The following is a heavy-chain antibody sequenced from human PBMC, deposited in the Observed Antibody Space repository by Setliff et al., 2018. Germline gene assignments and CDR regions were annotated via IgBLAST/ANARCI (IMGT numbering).Heavy chain of an antibody. J-gene: IGHJ4*02. Sequence: ASVKVSCKASGYTFTDYGVTWVRQAPGQGLEWVGWISGYDGNTKYAQNLHGRVTMTTDTSTTTAYMELRSLRSDDTAVYFCARISPSYCSKSGCYAAEGYWGQGTLVTVSS. D-gene: IGHD2-2*01. V-gene: IGHV1-18*01. CDR2: ISGYDGNT. CDR3: ARISPSYCSKSGCYAAEGY. CDR1: GYTFTDYG.